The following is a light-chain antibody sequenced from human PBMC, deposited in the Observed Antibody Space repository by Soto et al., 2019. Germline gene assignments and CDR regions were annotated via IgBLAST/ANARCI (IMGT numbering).Light chain of an antibody. CDR2: YDD. Sequence: QSVLTQPPSLSEAPRQRVTISCSGSSSNIGNNAVNWYQQLPGKAPKLLIYYDDLLPSGVSDRFSGSKSGTSASLAISGLQSEDEADYYCSSYIPSNVDWVFGGGTKLTVL. CDR3: SSYIPSNVDWV. CDR1: SSNIGNNA. J-gene: IGLJ3*02. V-gene: IGLV1-36*01.